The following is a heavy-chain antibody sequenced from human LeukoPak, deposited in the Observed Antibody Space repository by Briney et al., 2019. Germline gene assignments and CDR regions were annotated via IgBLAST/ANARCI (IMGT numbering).Heavy chain of an antibody. J-gene: IGHJ4*02. Sequence: SETLSLTCTVSGGSVSSGSYYWSWIRQPPGKGLEWIGYICYSGSTNYNPSLKSRGTISVDTSKNQFSLKLSSVTAADTAVYYCARDRVAAASLDYWGQGPWSPSPQ. CDR3: ARDRVAAASLDY. V-gene: IGHV4-61*01. D-gene: IGHD6-13*01. CDR2: ICYSGST. CDR1: GGSVSSGSYY.